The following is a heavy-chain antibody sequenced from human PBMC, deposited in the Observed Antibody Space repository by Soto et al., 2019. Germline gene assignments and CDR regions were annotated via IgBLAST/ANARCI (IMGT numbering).Heavy chain of an antibody. Sequence: ASVKVSCKASGYTFTKYGISWVRQAPGQGLEWMGWISAYNGNTKYAQKLQGRVTMTTDTSTSTAYMELRSLRSDDTAVYYCARAEGGNSVYGMDVWGQGTTVTVSS. CDR2: ISAYNGNT. CDR1: GYTFTKYG. J-gene: IGHJ6*02. V-gene: IGHV1-18*01. CDR3: ARAEGGNSVYGMDV. D-gene: IGHD2-21*02.